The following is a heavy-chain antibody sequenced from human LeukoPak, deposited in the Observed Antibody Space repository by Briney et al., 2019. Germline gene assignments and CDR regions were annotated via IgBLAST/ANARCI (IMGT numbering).Heavy chain of an antibody. CDR1: GFSSSDYT. CDR2: ITRTGDYK. D-gene: IGHD1-26*01. J-gene: IGHJ4*02. V-gene: IGHV3-21*01. CDR3: ARSSQVGARVYFDF. Sequence: PGGSLRLSCAGSGFSSSDYTMNWVRQAPGKGLEWVSSITRTGDYKYHANSVKGRFTISRDNAKNSLFLQMNSLRGEDTAVYYCARSSQVGARVYFDFWGQGTLVTVSS.